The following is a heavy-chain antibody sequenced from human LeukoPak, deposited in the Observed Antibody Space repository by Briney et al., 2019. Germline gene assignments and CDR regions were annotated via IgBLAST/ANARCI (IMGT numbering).Heavy chain of an antibody. D-gene: IGHD3-10*01. CDR1: GFTVSGNY. Sequence: GGSLRLSCAASGFTVSGNYMSWVRQAPGKGLEWVSVIYSGGSTYYADSVKGRFTISRHNSKNTLYLQMNSLRAEDTAVYYCAKDKIEGYGSGSYLDYWGQGTLVTVSS. CDR3: AKDKIEGYGSGSYLDY. J-gene: IGHJ4*02. V-gene: IGHV3-53*04. CDR2: IYSGGST.